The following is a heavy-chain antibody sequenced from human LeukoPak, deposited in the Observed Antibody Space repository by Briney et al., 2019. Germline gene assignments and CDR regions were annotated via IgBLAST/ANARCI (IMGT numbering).Heavy chain of an antibody. CDR3: ARCELGVLSSSPQFYYYYYMDV. CDR2: IYTSGST. Sequence: PSETLSLTCTVSGGSISSGSYYWSWIRQPAGKGLEWIGRIYTSGSTNYNPSLKSRVTISVDTSKNQFSLKLSSVIAADTAVYYCARCELGVLSSSPQFYYYYYMDVWGKGTTVTVSS. J-gene: IGHJ6*03. V-gene: IGHV4-61*02. D-gene: IGHD6-13*01. CDR1: GGSISSGSYY.